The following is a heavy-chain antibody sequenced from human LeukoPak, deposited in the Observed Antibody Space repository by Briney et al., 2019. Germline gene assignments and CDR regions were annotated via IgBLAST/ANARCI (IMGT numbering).Heavy chain of an antibody. CDR3: ARWVTTVITPDY. V-gene: IGHV1-2*02. CDR1: GYTFNGYY. J-gene: IGHJ4*02. CDR2: INPNSGGT. D-gene: IGHD4-11*01. Sequence: ASVKVSCKASGYTFNGYYLHRVRQAPGQGLEWMGWINPNSGGTNYAQKFQGRVTMTRDTSISTAYMELSRLRSDDTAVYYCARWVTTVITPDYWGQGTLVTVSS.